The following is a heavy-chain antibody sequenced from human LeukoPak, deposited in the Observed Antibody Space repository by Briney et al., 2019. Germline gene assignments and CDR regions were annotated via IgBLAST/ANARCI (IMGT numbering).Heavy chain of an antibody. J-gene: IGHJ6*03. Sequence: ASVKVSCKASGYTFTSYYMHWVRQAPGQGLEWMGIINPSGGSTSYAQKFQGRVTMTRDTSTSTVYMELSSLRSEDTAVYYCARASVSWDTGYYHYYYMDVWGKGTTVTVSS. D-gene: IGHD5-18*01. CDR1: GYTFTSYY. CDR3: ARASVSWDTGYYHYYYMDV. CDR2: INPSGGST. V-gene: IGHV1-46*01.